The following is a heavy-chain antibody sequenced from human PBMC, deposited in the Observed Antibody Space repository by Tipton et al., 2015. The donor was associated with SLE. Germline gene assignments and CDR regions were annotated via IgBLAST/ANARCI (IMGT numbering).Heavy chain of an antibody. CDR1: VDSFTHYH. Sequence: TLSLTCTVSVDSFTHYHWSWIRQPPGKGLEWIGYVYFDGRTNYNPSLKSRVTMSIDTSKNQFSLKLNSVSAADTAVYYCAEGGAKGVLDYWGQGTLVTVSS. J-gene: IGHJ4*02. D-gene: IGHD2-8*01. V-gene: IGHV4-59*01. CDR2: VYFDGRT. CDR3: AEGGAKGVLDY.